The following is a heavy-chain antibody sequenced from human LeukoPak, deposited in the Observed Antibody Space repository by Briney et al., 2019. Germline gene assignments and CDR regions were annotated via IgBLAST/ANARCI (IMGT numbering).Heavy chain of an antibody. CDR3: ARVGWSSGPPFY. D-gene: IGHD6-19*01. CDR1: GFAFGSYS. V-gene: IGHV3-48*02. CDR2: ISGSSSLI. Sequence: GRSLRLSCTASGFAFGSYSMNWVRQTPGKGLEWLSYISGSSSLIYYADSVKGRFTISRDNAKKSLYLQMNSLRDEDTAVYYCARVGWSSGPPFYWGQGIQVTVSS. J-gene: IGHJ4*02.